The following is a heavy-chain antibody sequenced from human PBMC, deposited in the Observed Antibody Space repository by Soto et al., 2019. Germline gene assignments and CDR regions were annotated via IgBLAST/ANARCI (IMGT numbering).Heavy chain of an antibody. J-gene: IGHJ4*02. V-gene: IGHV4-59*01. CDR2: IHYNGNT. CDR3: AREGNLGRWIQPLDS. CDR1: GDSISSYS. Sequence: QVQLQVSGPGLVKPSETLSLTCTVSGDSISSYSWSWIRQPPGKGLEWIGNIHYNGNTKYSPSLKIRLTMPVDTSTSHLSLKLISVTPADTAVYFCAREGNLGRWIQPLDSCGQGTLVTVSS. D-gene: IGHD2-2*03.